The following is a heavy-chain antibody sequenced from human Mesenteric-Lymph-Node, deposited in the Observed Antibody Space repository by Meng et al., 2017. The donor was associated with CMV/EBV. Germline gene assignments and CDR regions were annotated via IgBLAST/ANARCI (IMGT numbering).Heavy chain of an antibody. CDR1: GITFSGSA. CDR3: TRRVGIAARPPWGMDV. D-gene: IGHD6-6*01. CDR2: IRSKANSYAT. Sequence: GESLKISCAASGITFSGSAMHWVRQASGKGLEWVGRIRSKANSYATAYAASVKGRFTISRDDSKNTAYLQMNSLKTEDTAVYYCTRRVGIAARPPWGMDVWGQGTTVTVSS. V-gene: IGHV3-73*01. J-gene: IGHJ6*02.